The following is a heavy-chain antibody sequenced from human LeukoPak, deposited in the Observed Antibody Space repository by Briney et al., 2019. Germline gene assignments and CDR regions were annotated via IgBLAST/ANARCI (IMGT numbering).Heavy chain of an antibody. Sequence: AMHWXXXAPGKGLEYVSAISSNGGSTYYANSVKGRFTISRDNSKNTLYLQMGSLRAEDMAVYYCARDYDFWSGYYPGYYYYGMDVWGQGTTVTVSS. CDR2: ISSNGGST. CDR1: A. CDR3: ARDYDFWSGYYPGYYYYGMDV. D-gene: IGHD3-3*01. J-gene: IGHJ6*02. V-gene: IGHV3-64*01.